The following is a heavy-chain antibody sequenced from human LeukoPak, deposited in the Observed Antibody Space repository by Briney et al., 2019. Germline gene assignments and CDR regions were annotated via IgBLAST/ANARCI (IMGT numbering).Heavy chain of an antibody. J-gene: IGHJ4*02. CDR2: FYYSGST. CDR1: GGSISSYY. D-gene: IGHD6-13*01. V-gene: IGHV4-59*01. CDR3: ARELAAAGTFDY. Sequence: SETLSLTCTVSGGSISSYYWSWIRQPPGKGLEWIGYFYYSGSTNYNPSLKSRVTISVDTSKNQFSLKLSSVTAADTAVYYCARELAAAGTFDYWGQGTLVTVSS.